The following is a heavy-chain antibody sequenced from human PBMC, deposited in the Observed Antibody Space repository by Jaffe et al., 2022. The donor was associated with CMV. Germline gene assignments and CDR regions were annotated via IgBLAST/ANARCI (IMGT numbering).Heavy chain of an antibody. Sequence: QVQLVQSGAEVKKPGASVKVSCKVSGYTLTELSMHWVRQAPGKGLEWMGGFDPEDGETIYAQKFQGRVTMTEDTSTDTAYMELSSLRSEDTAVYYCATVLINCSGGSCYSQLWLHRVFGYWGQGTLVTVSS. J-gene: IGHJ4*02. CDR1: GYTLTELS. CDR3: ATVLINCSGGSCYSQLWLHRVFGY. D-gene: IGHD2-15*01. V-gene: IGHV1-24*01. CDR2: FDPEDGET.